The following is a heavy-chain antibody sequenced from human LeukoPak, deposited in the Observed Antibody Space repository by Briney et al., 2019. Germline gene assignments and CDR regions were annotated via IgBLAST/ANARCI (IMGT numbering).Heavy chain of an antibody. CDR1: GDSVSSNSAA. J-gene: IGHJ6*02. Sequence: SQTLSLTCAISGDSVSSNSAAWNWIRQSPSRGLEWLGRTYYRSKWYNDYAVSVKSRITINPDTSKNQFSLQLNSVTPEDTAVYYCAVGYCTNGVCHSYGMDVWGQGTTVTVSS. CDR2: TYYRSKWYN. D-gene: IGHD2-8*01. CDR3: AVGYCTNGVCHSYGMDV. V-gene: IGHV6-1*01.